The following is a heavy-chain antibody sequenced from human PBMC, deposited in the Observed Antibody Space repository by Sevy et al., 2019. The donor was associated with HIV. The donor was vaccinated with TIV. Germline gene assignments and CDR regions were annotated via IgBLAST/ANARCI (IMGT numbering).Heavy chain of an antibody. CDR2: MNPNSGNT. CDR1: GYTFTSYD. V-gene: IGHV1-8*01. J-gene: IGHJ6*02. Sequence: ASVKVSCKASGYTFTSYDINWVRQATGQGLEWMGWMNPNSGNTGYAQKFQGRVIMTRNTSISTAYMELSSLRSEDTAVYYCARGRRVGYCSGGSCYSSMDVWGQGTTVTVSS. CDR3: ARGRRVGYCSGGSCYSSMDV. D-gene: IGHD2-15*01.